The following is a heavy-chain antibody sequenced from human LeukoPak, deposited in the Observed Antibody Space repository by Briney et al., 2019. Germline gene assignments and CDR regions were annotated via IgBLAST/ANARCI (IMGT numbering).Heavy chain of an antibody. V-gene: IGHV3-11*01. CDR1: GFTFSDYY. CDR2: ISSSGSTI. J-gene: IGHJ4*02. D-gene: IGHD3-9*01. Sequence: PGGSLRLSCAASGFTFSDYYMSWIRQAPGKGLEWVSYISSSGSTIYYADSVKGRFTISRDNAKNSLYLQMNSLRAEDTAVYYCARCPVRYFDRDASWYFDYWGQGTLVTVSS. CDR3: ARCPVRYFDRDASWYFDY.